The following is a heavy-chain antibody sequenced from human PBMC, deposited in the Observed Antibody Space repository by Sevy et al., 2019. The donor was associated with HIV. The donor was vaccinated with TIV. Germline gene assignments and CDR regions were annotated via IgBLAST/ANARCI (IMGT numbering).Heavy chain of an antibody. CDR2: ISWDGGST. D-gene: IGHD2-15*01. Sequence: GGSLRLSCAASGFTFDDYTMHWVRQAPGKGLEWVSLISWDGGSTYYADSVKGRFTISRDNSKNSLYLQMNSLRTEDTALYYCAKDTGGSPSTRLILYDAFDIWGQGTMVTVSS. V-gene: IGHV3-43*01. CDR3: AKDTGGSPSTRLILYDAFDI. CDR1: GFTFDDYT. J-gene: IGHJ3*02.